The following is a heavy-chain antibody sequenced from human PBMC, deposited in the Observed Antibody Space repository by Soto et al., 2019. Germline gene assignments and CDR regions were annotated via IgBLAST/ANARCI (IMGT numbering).Heavy chain of an antibody. CDR2: ISYDGSNK. CDR3: AREKMATVTTGSLKPLDY. V-gene: IGHV3-30-3*01. CDR1: GFTFSSYA. J-gene: IGHJ4*02. D-gene: IGHD4-4*01. Sequence: PGGSLRLSCAASGFTFSSYAMHWVRQAPGKGLEWVAVISYDGSNKYYADSVKGRFTISRDNSKNTLYLQMNSLRAEDTAVYYCAREKMATVTTGSLKPLDYWGQGTLVTVSS.